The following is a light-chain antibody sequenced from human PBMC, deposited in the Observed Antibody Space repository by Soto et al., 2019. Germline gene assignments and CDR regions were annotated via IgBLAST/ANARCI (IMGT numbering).Light chain of an antibody. CDR2: EVS. V-gene: IGLV2-14*01. Sequence: QSALTQPASVSGSPGQWITISCTGTSSDIGYYNYVSWYQQHPGKAPKLIIYEVSNRPSGVSDRFSGSKSGNTASLTISGLQAEDEGDYYCSSYEDSSILMFGGGTKVTVL. CDR3: SSYEDSSILM. CDR1: SSDIGYYNY. J-gene: IGLJ3*02.